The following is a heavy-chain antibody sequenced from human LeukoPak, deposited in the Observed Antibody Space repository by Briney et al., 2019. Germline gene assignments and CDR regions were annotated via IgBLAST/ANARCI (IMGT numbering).Heavy chain of an antibody. CDR3: AKGIPATGTAVRGYFDY. Sequence: PGGSLRLSCAASGFTFSSYWMSWVRQAPGKGLEWVANIKQDGSEKYYVDSVKGRFTISRDNAKNSLYLQMNSLRAEDTAVYYCAKGIPATGTAVRGYFDYWGQGTLVTVSS. CDR2: IKQDGSEK. CDR1: GFTFSSYW. J-gene: IGHJ4*02. V-gene: IGHV3-7*01. D-gene: IGHD6-13*01.